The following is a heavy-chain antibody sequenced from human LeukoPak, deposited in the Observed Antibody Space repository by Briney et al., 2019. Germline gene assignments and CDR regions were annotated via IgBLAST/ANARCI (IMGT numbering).Heavy chain of an antibody. J-gene: IGHJ5*02. Sequence: GGSLRLSCAASGFTFSTYLMTWVRQAPGKGLEWVASIKQDGSEKYYVDSVKGRFIISRDNAYSSLYLQMNNLRGDDRAVYYCATEPRYGSASGPISLDPWGHGALVTVSS. D-gene: IGHD2-15*01. V-gene: IGHV3-7*01. CDR3: ATEPRYGSASGPISLDP. CDR1: GFTFSTYL. CDR2: IKQDGSEK.